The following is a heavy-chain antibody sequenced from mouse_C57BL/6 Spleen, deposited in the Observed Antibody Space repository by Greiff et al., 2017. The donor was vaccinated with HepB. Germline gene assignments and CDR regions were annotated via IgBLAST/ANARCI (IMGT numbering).Heavy chain of an antibody. J-gene: IGHJ3*01. CDR3: VRTAWFAY. Sequence: VKDRFTISRDDSESMLYLQMNNLETEDTAMYYCVRTAWFAYWGQGTLVTVSA. V-gene: IGHV10-1*01.